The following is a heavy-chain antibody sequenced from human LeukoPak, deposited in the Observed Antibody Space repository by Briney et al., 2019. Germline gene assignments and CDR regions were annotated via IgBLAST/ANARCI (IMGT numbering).Heavy chain of an antibody. CDR2: IYHSGST. J-gene: IGHJ4*02. D-gene: IGHD2-21*02. Sequence: SETLSLTCAVSGGSISSGGYSWSWIRQPPGKGLEWIVYIYHSGSTYYNPSLKSRVTISVDRSKNQFSLKLSSVTAADTAVYYCASSDCGGDCYSSYYFDYWGQGTLVTVSS. V-gene: IGHV4-30-2*01. CDR3: ASSDCGGDCYSSYYFDY. CDR1: GGSISSGGYS.